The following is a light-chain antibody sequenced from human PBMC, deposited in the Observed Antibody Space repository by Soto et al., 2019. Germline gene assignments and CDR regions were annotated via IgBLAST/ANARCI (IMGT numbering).Light chain of an antibody. CDR1: QSVLFTSSKKNY. CDR3: QQYYSFPPT. Sequence: DIVMTQSQDSLAVSLGERATFNCKSSQSVLFTSSKKNYLAWFQQKPGQPPKLIIYWASTRESGVPDRFSGSGSETDFSLTISSLRAEDVAFYYCQQYYSFPPTFGQGTKVEIK. CDR2: WAS. J-gene: IGKJ1*01. V-gene: IGKV4-1*01.